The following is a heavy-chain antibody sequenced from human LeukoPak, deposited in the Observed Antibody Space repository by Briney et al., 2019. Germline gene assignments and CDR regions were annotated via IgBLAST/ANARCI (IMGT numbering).Heavy chain of an antibody. V-gene: IGHV3-21*01. J-gene: IGHJ5*02. CDR2: ISSSSYI. CDR3: AKVGEWQQLVPHRFDP. CDR1: GFTFSRNS. D-gene: IGHD6-13*01. Sequence: GGSLRLSCAASGFTFSRNSMNWVRQAPGRGLEWVSSISSSSYIYYADSVKGRFTISRDNAKNSLYLQMNSLRAEDTAVYYCAKVGEWQQLVPHRFDPWGQGTLVTISS.